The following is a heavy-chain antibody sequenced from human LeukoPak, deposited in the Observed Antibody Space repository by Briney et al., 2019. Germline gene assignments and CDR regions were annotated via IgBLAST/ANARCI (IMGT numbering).Heavy chain of an antibody. D-gene: IGHD6-13*01. V-gene: IGHV7-4-1*02. Sequence: VASVKVSCKASGYTFTSYAMNWVRQAPGQGLEWMGRINTNTGNPTYAQGFTGRFVFSLDTSVSTAYLQISSLKAEDTAVYYCARTSRQQLLVYFDYWGQGTLLTVSS. CDR2: INTNTGNP. J-gene: IGHJ4*02. CDR1: GYTFTSYA. CDR3: ARTSRQQLLVYFDY.